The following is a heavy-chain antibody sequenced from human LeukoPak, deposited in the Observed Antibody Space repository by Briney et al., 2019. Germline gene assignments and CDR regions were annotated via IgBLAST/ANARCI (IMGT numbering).Heavy chain of an antibody. D-gene: IGHD1-26*01. CDR1: GFTFSSYE. CDR3: ARDQWGGDAFDI. CDR2: ISRSGSTI. J-gene: IGHJ3*02. V-gene: IGHV3-48*03. Sequence: GGSLRLSCAASGFTFSSYEMNWVRPAPGEGLELVSYISRSGSTIYYADSVKGRFTISRDNAKNSLYLQMNSLRAEDTAVYYCARDQWGGDAFDIWGQGTMVTVSS.